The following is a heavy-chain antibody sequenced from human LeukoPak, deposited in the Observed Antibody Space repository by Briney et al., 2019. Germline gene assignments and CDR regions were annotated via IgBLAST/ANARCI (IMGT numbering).Heavy chain of an antibody. CDR1: GFTFSSYW. V-gene: IGHV3-7*01. D-gene: IGHD3-16*01. CDR3: ARVIRIGYYYYGMDV. Sequence: PGGSLRLSCAASGFTFSSYWMSWVRQAPGKGLEWVANIEQDGSEKYYVDSVKGRFTISRDNAKNSLSLQMNSLRAEDTAVYYCARVIRIGYYYYGMDVWGQGTTVTVSS. J-gene: IGHJ6*02. CDR2: IEQDGSEK.